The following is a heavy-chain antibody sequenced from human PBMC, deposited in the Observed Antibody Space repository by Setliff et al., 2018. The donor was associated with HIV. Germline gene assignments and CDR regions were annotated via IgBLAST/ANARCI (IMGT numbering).Heavy chain of an antibody. CDR3: ARRRIQHWGYWYFDL. J-gene: IGHJ2*01. CDR2: INPNSGGT. V-gene: IGHV1-2*06. Sequence: ASVKVSCKASGYTFTGYYMHWVRQAPGQGLEWMGRINPNSGGTNYAQKFQGRVTMTRDTSISTAYMELSRLRSDDTPVYYCARRRIQHWGYWYFDLWGRGTLVTVS. D-gene: IGHD5-18*01. CDR1: GYTFTGYY.